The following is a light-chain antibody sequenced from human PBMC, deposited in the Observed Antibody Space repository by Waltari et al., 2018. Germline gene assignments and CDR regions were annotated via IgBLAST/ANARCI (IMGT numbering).Light chain of an antibody. CDR1: SSAVGFYNY. CDR2: DVS. V-gene: IGLV2-11*01. Sequence: QSALTQPRSVSGSPGQSVPIPCPGSSSAVGFYNYVSWYQQHPGKAPKFIIYDVSERPSGVPDRFSGSKSGNTASLTISGLQAEDEADYFCSSYTHSSVIFGGGAKLTVL. J-gene: IGLJ2*01. CDR3: SSYTHSSVI.